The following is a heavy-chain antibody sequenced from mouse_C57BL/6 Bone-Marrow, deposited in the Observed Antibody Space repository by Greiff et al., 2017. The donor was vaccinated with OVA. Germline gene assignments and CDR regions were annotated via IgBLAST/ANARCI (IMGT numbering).Heavy chain of an antibody. D-gene: IGHD1-1*01. CDR2: IYPGNGDT. Sequence: QVQLQQSGAELVRPGASVKMSCKASGYTFTSYNMHWVKQTPSQGLEWIGAIYPGNGDTSYNQKFKGKATLTVDKSSSTAYMQLSSLTSEDSAVYFCARFLYYGSSYGYWGQGTTLTVSS. CDR3: ARFLYYGSSYGY. V-gene: IGHV1-12*01. CDR1: GYTFTSYN. J-gene: IGHJ2*01.